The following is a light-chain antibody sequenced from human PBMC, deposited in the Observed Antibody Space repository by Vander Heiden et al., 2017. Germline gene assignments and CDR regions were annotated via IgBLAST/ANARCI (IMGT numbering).Light chain of an antibody. CDR3: RQALQIPRT. CDR2: LGS. J-gene: IGKJ1*01. CDR1: QSLLHSNGYTY. V-gene: IGKV2-28*01. Sequence: DIVMTQSPLSLPVTPGEPASISCRSSQSLLHSNGYTYLDWYLQKPGQSPQLLIYLGSNRASGVPDRFSGSGSGTDFTLKISRVEAEDVGVYYCRQALQIPRTFGQGTKVEIK.